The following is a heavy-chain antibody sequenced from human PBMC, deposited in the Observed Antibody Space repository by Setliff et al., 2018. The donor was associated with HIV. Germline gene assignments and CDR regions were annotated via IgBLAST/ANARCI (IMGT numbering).Heavy chain of an antibody. CDR2: IRYDDTYK. CDR1: GFTFSSYG. V-gene: IGHV3-30*02. Sequence: PGGSLRLSCAASGFTFSSYGMHWVRQAPGKGLEWVAFIRYDDTYKFYADSLKGRFTISRDNSKNTLFLQVNSLRVEDTAVYYCAKNLYRSPWSPLDYWGQGTQVTVSS. D-gene: IGHD6-19*01. J-gene: IGHJ4*02. CDR3: AKNLYRSPWSPLDY.